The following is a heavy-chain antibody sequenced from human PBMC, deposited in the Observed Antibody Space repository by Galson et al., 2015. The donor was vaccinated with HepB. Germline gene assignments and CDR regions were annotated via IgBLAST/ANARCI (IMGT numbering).Heavy chain of an antibody. CDR3: ARGAVQARFFGVVIEPYYYYGMDV. Sequence: SVKVSCKASGYTFTGYYMHWVRQAPGQGLEWMGWINPNSGGTNYAQKFQGWATMTRDTSISTAYMELSRLRSDDTAVYYCARGAVQARFFGVVIEPYYYYGMDVWGQGTTVTVSS. CDR1: GYTFTGYY. V-gene: IGHV1-2*04. CDR2: INPNSGGT. J-gene: IGHJ6*02. D-gene: IGHD3-3*01.